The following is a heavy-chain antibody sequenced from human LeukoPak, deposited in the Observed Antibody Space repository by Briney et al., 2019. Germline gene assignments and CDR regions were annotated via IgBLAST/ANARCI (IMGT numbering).Heavy chain of an antibody. CDR2: ISSSSGLI. D-gene: IGHD3-10*01. J-gene: IGHJ6*03. CDR3: ARDHNYYGSGSSHYYYYYMDV. CDR1: GFSFSTYG. V-gene: IGHV3-48*01. Sequence: PGGSLRLSCAASGFSFSTYGMHWVRQAPGKGLEWVSYISSSSGLIYYADSVKGRFTISRDNAKNSLSLQMNSLRAEDTAVYYCARDHNYYGSGSSHYYYYYMDVWGKGTTVTVSS.